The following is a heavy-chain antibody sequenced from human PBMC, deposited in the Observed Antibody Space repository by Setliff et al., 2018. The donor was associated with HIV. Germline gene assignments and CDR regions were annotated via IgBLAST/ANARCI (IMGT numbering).Heavy chain of an antibody. D-gene: IGHD6-19*01. Sequence: SETLSLTCIVSGGSITSHYWGWIRQPPGKGLEWIGFAYYNGYTHYNPSLKSRVTLSLDKSRNQISLKVTSVTATDTAVYYCAGESALSGQSDWGQGTLVTVSS. CDR2: AYYNGYT. V-gene: IGHV4-59*11. J-gene: IGHJ4*02. CDR3: AGESALSGQSD. CDR1: GGSITSHY.